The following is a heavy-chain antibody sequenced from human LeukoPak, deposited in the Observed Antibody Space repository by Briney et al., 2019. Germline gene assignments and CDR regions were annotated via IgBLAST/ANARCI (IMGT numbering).Heavy chain of an antibody. J-gene: IGHJ6*02. V-gene: IGHV4-4*07. CDR3: ARQPPQHYGMDV. CDR2: IYTSGST. Sequence: KPSETLSLTCTVSGGSFSNYYWSWIRQPAGKGLEWIGRIYTSGSTNYNPSVKSRVTMSVDTSNNQFSLKLTSVTAADTAVYYCARQPPQHYGMDVWGQGTTVTVSS. D-gene: IGHD1-14*01. CDR1: GGSFSNYY.